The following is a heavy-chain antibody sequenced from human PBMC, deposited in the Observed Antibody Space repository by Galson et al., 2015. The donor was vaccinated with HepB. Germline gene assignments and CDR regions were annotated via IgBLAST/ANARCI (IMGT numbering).Heavy chain of an antibody. CDR3: ARAQGVYSSGCSDY. J-gene: IGHJ4*02. Sequence: SVKVSCKASGYTFTSYGISWVRQAPGQGLEWMGWISAYNGNTNYAQKLQGRVTMTTDTSTSTAYMELRSLRSDDTAVYYCARAQGVYSSGCSDYWGQGTLVTVSS. CDR2: ISAYNGNT. D-gene: IGHD6-19*01. CDR1: GYTFTSYG. V-gene: IGHV1-18*01.